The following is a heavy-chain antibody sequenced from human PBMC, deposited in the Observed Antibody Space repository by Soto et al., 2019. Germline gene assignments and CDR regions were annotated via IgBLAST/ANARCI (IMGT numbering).Heavy chain of an antibody. D-gene: IGHD2-2*01. J-gene: IGHJ1*01. CDR2: ISPYSGKT. Sequence: PAQMLEWMAWISPYSGKTNYARKFKGRVTMTTDTSTSTVYMELTSLTSDEPAVYYCAKEWISGTAAIYFDPAYWGQGTLVIVSS. V-gene: IGHV1-18*01. CDR3: AKEWISGTAAIYFDPAY.